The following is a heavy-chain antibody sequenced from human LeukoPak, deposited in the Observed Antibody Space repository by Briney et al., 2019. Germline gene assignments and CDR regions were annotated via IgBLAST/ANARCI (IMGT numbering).Heavy chain of an antibody. CDR3: ARVAPLIAVAGDHSY. Sequence: AASVKVSCKASGYTFTSDGISWVRQAPGQGLEWMGWISAYNGNTNYAQKLQGRVTMTTDTSTSTAYMELRSLRSDDTAVYYCARVAPLIAVAGDHSYWGQGTLVTVSS. V-gene: IGHV1-18*01. CDR2: ISAYNGNT. J-gene: IGHJ4*02. D-gene: IGHD6-19*01. CDR1: GYTFTSDG.